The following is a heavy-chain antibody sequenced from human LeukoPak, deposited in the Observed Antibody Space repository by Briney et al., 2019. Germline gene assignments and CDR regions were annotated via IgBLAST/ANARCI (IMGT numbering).Heavy chain of an antibody. V-gene: IGHV4-34*01. CDR2: INHSGST. D-gene: IGHD1-26*01. Sequence: SETLSLTCAVYGGSFSGYYWSWIRQPPGKGLEWIGKINHSGSTNYNPSLKSRVTISVDTSKNQFSLKLSSVTAADTAVYYCARVVSGSYRLDYWGQGTLVTVSS. CDR1: GGSFSGYY. J-gene: IGHJ4*02. CDR3: ARVVSGSYRLDY.